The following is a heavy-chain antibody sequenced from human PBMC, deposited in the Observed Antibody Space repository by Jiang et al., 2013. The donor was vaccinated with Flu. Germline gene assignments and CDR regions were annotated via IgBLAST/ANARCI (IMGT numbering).Heavy chain of an antibody. Sequence: GSGLVKPSETLSLTCTVSGGSISSSSYYWGWIRQPPGKGLEWIGSIYYSGSTYYNPSLKSRVTISVDTSKNQFSLKLSSVTAADTAVYYCARDLYYYDSSAGWYFDLWGRGTLVTVSS. CDR2: IYYSGST. J-gene: IGHJ2*01. CDR1: GGSISSSSYY. V-gene: IGHV4-39*07. D-gene: IGHD3-22*01. CDR3: ARDLYYYDSSAGWYFDL.